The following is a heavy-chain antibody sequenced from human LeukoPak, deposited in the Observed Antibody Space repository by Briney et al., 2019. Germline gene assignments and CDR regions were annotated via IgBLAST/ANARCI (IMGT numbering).Heavy chain of an antibody. Sequence: GRSLRLSCAASGFTFSSYGMHWVRQAPGKGLEWVAVISYDGSYKFYADSVKGRFTISRDNSKSTLYLQMNSLRAEDTAVYYCAKDRYSGLNTIDYWGQGTLVTVSS. CDR3: AKDRYSGLNTIDY. CDR1: GFTFSSYG. V-gene: IGHV3-30*18. CDR2: ISYDGSYK. D-gene: IGHD6-13*01. J-gene: IGHJ4*02.